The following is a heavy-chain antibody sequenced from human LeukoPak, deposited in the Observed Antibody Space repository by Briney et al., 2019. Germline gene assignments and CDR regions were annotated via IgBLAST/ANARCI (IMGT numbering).Heavy chain of an antibody. J-gene: IGHJ4*02. CDR1: GFTFSSYG. V-gene: IGHV3-30*03. Sequence: GRSLRLSCAASGFTFSSYGMHWVRQAPGKGLEWVAVISYDGSNKYYADSVKGRFTVSRDNAKHSVYLQMNSLRAEDTAVYYCARGGPIDYWGQGTLVTVSS. CDR3: ARGGPIDY. D-gene: IGHD3-16*01. CDR2: ISYDGSNK.